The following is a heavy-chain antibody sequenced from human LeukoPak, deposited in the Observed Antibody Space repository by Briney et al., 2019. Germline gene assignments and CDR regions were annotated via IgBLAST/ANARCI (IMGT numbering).Heavy chain of an antibody. CDR1: GFTFSSYS. Sequence: PVGSLRLSSAASGFTFSSYSMNSVLQAPRKGLEWVSSISSSSSHIYYADSVRGRFTISRDNAKSSLYLQRNSLRAEYTAVYYCARGDRSGNYYGSGSPWGQGTLVTVSS. CDR3: ARGDRSGNYYGSGSP. D-gene: IGHD3-10*01. J-gene: IGHJ5*02. V-gene: IGHV3-21*01. CDR2: ISSSSSHI.